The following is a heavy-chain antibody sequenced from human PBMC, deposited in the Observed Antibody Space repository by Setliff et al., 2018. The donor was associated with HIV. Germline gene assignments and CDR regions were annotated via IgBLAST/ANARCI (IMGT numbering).Heavy chain of an antibody. CDR1: GFTFSDHY. CDR2: IRNKKNGGTT. Sequence: PGGSLRLSCAASGFTFSDHYMDWVRQAPGKGLEWVARIRNKKNGGTTYYAAPVEGRFTISRDDSKNTLSLQMNSLKTEDTAIYYCTTVPSQAAVGSNDYWGQGTLVTVSS. CDR3: TTVPSQAAVGSNDY. V-gene: IGHV3-15*01. J-gene: IGHJ4*02. D-gene: IGHD1-26*01.